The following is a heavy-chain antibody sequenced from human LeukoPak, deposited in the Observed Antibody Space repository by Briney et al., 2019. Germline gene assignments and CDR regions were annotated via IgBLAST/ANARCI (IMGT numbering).Heavy chain of an antibody. D-gene: IGHD4-23*01. CDR3: ARDVDYGGNSGFSYYYGMDV. J-gene: IGHJ6*02. CDR2: IWYDGSNK. Sequence: PGRSLRLSCAASGFTFSSYGMHWVRQAPAKGREWGAVIWYDGSNKYYADSVKGRFTISRDNSKNTLYLQMNSLRAEDTAVYYCARDVDYGGNSGFSYYYGMDVWGQGTTVTVSS. CDR1: GFTFSSYG. V-gene: IGHV3-33*01.